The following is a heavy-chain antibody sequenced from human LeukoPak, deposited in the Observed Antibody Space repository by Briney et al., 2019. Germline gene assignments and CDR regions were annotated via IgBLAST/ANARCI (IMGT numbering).Heavy chain of an antibody. CDR3: ARRRTYYYGSGGPSWFDP. Sequence: SETLSLTCAVYGGSFSGYYWSWIRQPPGKGLEWIGEINHSGSTNYNPSLKSRVTISVDTSKNQFSLKLSSVTAADTAVYYCARRRTYYYGSGGPSWFDPWGQGTLVTVSS. CDR2: INHSGST. D-gene: IGHD3-10*01. CDR1: GGSFSGYY. J-gene: IGHJ5*02. V-gene: IGHV4-34*01.